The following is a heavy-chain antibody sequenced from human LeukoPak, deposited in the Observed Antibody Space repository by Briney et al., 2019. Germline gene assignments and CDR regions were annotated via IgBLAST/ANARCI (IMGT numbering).Heavy chain of an antibody. V-gene: IGHV3-53*01. J-gene: IGHJ5*02. Sequence: PGGSLRLSCAASGFTVSSNYMSWVRQAPGKGLEWVSVIYSGGSTYYADSVKGRFTISRDNSKNTLYLQMNSLRAEDTAVYYCTRDQYSSSWYITNWFDPWGQGTLVTVSS. CDR1: GFTVSSNY. CDR3: TRDQYSSSWYITNWFDP. CDR2: IYSGGST. D-gene: IGHD6-13*01.